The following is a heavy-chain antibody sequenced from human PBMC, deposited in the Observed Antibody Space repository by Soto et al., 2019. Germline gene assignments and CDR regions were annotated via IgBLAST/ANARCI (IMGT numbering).Heavy chain of an antibody. J-gene: IGHJ6*02. CDR2: INAGNGNT. Sequence: ASVKVSCKASGYTFTSYAMHLVRQAPGQRLEWMGWINAGNGNTKYSQKFQGRVTITRDTSASTAYMELSSLRSEDTAVYYCARDSYGGNHHAFYGMDVWGQGTTVTVSS. CDR3: ARDSYGGNHHAFYGMDV. CDR1: GYTFTSYA. V-gene: IGHV1-3*01. D-gene: IGHD2-15*01.